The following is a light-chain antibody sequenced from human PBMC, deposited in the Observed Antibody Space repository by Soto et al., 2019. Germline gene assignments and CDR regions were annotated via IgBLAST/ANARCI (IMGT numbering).Light chain of an antibody. Sequence: DIVMTQSPLSLPVTPGEPASISCRSSQSLLHSNGYNYLDWYLQKPGQSPQLLIYLGSNRASGVPDRFSGSGSGTEFTLKISRVEAEDVGVYYCMQALQPPGTFGQGTKVDIK. V-gene: IGKV2-28*01. CDR1: QSLLHSNGYNY. CDR3: MQALQPPGT. CDR2: LGS. J-gene: IGKJ1*01.